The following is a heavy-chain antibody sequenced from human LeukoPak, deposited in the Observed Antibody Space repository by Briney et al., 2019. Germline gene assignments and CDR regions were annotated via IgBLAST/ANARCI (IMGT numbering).Heavy chain of an antibody. V-gene: IGHV4-39*07. J-gene: IGHJ4*02. CDR3: ARDYYDSSGYYYYFDY. Sequence: PSETLSLTCTVSGGSISSSYYYWGWIRQPPGKGLEWIGSIYYSGSTYYNPSLKSRVTISVDTSKNQFSLKLSSVTAADTAVYYCARDYYDSSGYYYYFDYWGQGTLVTVSS. CDR2: IYYSGST. D-gene: IGHD3-22*01. CDR1: GGSISSSYYY.